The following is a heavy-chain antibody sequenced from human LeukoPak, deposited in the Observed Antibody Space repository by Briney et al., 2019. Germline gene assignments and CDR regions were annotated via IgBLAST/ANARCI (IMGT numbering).Heavy chain of an antibody. CDR3: AKGRGGYPHDAFDI. V-gene: IGHV3-30*02. Sequence: PGGSLRLSCAASGFTFSSYGMHWVRQAPGKGLEWVAFIRYDGSNKYYADSVKGRFTISRDNSKSTLYLQMNSLRAEDTAVYYCAKGRGGYPHDAFDIWGQGTMVTVSS. CDR2: IRYDGSNK. D-gene: IGHD3-22*01. J-gene: IGHJ3*02. CDR1: GFTFSSYG.